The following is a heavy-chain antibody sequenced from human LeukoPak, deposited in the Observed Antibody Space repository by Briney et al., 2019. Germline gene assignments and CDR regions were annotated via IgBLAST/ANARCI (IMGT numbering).Heavy chain of an antibody. D-gene: IGHD1-20*01. CDR1: GFTLSSYS. CDR2: ISSGSYI. CDR3: ARITQIYYYHYMDV. J-gene: IGHJ6*03. V-gene: IGHV3-21*01. Sequence: GGSLRLSCAASGFTLSSYSMNWVRQAPGKGLEWVSSISSGSYIYYADSVEGRFTISRDNAKNSLYLQMNSLRAEDTAVYYCARITQIYYYHYMDVWGKGTTVTVSS.